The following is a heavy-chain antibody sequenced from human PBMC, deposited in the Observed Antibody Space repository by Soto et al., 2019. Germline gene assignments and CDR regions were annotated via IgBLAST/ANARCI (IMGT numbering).Heavy chain of an antibody. CDR3: ARAYCYGSFWYFDL. CDR2: ITPYNGNT. V-gene: IGHV1-18*04. Sequence: QLHLVQSGPEVKNPGASVKVSCKASGYSFANSGVTWVRQAPGQGLQWMGWITPYNGNTHYAQNLQGRVTMTTDTSTSTAYMELWRLRSDDTAVYDCARAYCYGSFWYFDLWGRGTRVTVSS. J-gene: IGHJ2*01. CDR1: GYSFANSG. D-gene: IGHD2-8*02.